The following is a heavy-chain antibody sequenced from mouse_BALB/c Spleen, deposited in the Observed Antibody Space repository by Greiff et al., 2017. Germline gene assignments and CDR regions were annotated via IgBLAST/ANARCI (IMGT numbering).Heavy chain of an antibody. CDR2: ISNGGGST. V-gene: IGHV5-12-2*01. J-gene: IGHJ1*01. Sequence: DVMLVESGGGLVQPGGSLKLSCAASGFTFSSYTMSWVRQTPEKRLEWVAYISNGGGSTYYPDTVKGRFTISRDNAKNTLYLQMSSLKSEDTAMYYCARHKSSSWYFDVWGAGTTVTVSS. D-gene: IGHD1-1*01. CDR1: GFTFSSYT. CDR3: ARHKSSSWYFDV.